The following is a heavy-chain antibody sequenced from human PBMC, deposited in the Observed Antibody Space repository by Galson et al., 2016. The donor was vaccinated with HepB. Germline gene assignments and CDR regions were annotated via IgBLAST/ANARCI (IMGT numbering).Heavy chain of an antibody. Sequence: SVKVSCKASGFTLTSYAIKWVRQAPGQRLEWMGWINVGNGNTKYSEKFQGRVTITRDTSSSTVYMELSSLRSEDTAVYYCAREDDIWTSYAFDIWGQGTMITVSS. CDR2: INVGNGNT. CDR3: AREDDIWTSYAFDI. V-gene: IGHV1-3*01. D-gene: IGHD3/OR15-3a*01. J-gene: IGHJ3*02. CDR1: GFTLTSYA.